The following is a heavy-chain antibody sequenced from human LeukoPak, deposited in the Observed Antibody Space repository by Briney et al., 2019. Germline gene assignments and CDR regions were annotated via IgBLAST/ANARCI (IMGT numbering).Heavy chain of an antibody. Sequence: GGSLRLSCAASGFTFSRYSMNWVRQAPGKGLEWVSYISSSSSSRYYADSVKGRFTISRDNAKNSLYLQMNSLRAEDTAVYYCARHGLELVPFDYWGQGTMVTVSS. V-gene: IGHV3-48*01. CDR3: ARHGLELVPFDY. CDR2: ISSSSSSR. D-gene: IGHD1-7*01. CDR1: GFTFSRYS. J-gene: IGHJ4*02.